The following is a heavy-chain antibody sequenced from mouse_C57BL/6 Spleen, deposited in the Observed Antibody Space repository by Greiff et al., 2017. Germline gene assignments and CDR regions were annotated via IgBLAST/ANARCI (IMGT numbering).Heavy chain of an antibody. CDR3: ASSISYYFDY. J-gene: IGHJ2*01. Sequence: EVQGVESGGDLVKPGGSLKLSCAASGFTFSSYGMSWVRQTPDKRLEWVATISRGSSYTYSPDSVKGRFTISRDNAKNTLYLQMSSLKSEDTAMYYCASSISYYFDYWGQGTTLTVSS. CDR2: ISRGSSYT. D-gene: IGHD1-1*01. V-gene: IGHV5-6*01. CDR1: GFTFSSYG.